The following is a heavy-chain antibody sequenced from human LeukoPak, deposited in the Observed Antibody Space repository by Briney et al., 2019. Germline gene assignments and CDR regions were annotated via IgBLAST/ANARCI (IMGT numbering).Heavy chain of an antibody. CDR2: ISGSGGST. J-gene: IGHJ4*02. V-gene: IGHV3-23*01. CDR1: GFTFSSYA. CDR3: AKVPIVVVPAAYYFDY. D-gene: IGHD2-2*01. Sequence: GGSLRLSCAASGFTFSSYAMSWVRQAPAKGLHWVSAISGSGGSTYYADSVKGRFTISRDNSKNTLYLQMNSLRAEDTAVYYCAKVPIVVVPAAYYFDYWGQGTLVTVSS.